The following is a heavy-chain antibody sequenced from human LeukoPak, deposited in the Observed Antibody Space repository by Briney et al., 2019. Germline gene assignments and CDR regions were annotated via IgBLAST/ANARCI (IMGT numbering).Heavy chain of an antibody. D-gene: IGHD6-19*01. CDR2: ISYDGSNK. J-gene: IGHJ3*02. CDR1: GFTFSSYG. V-gene: IGHV3-30*18. CDR3: ANVAVAGTHDAFDI. Sequence: GGSLRLSCAASGFTFSSYGMHWVRQAPGKGLEWVAVISYDGSNKYYADSVKGRFTISRDNSKNTLYLQMNSLRAEDTAVYYCANVAVAGTHDAFDIWGQGTMVTVSS.